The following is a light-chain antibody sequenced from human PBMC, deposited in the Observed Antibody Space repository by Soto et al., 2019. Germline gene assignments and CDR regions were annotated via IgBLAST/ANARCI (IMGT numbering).Light chain of an antibody. CDR2: GAS. V-gene: IGKV3-15*01. J-gene: IGKJ1*01. Sequence: EMVFAQSPGTLSLSPGERATLSCRASQSVSASYLAWYQQKPGQAPRLLIFGASTRATGIPARFSGSGSGTEFILTISSLQSEDSAVYYCHQYNYWPPETFGQGTKVDIK. CDR1: QSVSASY. CDR3: HQYNYWPPET.